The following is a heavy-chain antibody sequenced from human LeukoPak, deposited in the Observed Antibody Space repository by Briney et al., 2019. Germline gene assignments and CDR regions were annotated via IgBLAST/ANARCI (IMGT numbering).Heavy chain of an antibody. CDR3: ARGDYGDYLWYFDY. CDR1: GFTFNTYE. CDR2: ISSSGSTV. J-gene: IGHJ4*02. Sequence: PGGSLRLSCAASGFTFNTYEMNWVRQAPGRGLEWVSYISSSGSTVYYADSVKGRFTISRDNAKNSLYLQMNSLRVEDTAVYYCARGDYGDYLWYFDYWGQGTLVTVSS. V-gene: IGHV3-48*03. D-gene: IGHD4-17*01.